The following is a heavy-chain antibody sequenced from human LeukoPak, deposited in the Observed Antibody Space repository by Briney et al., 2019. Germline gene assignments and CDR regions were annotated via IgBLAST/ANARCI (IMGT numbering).Heavy chain of an antibody. J-gene: IGHJ4*02. CDR2: INHSGST. Sequence: SETLSLTCTVSGGSISSYYWSWIRQPPGKGLEWIGEINHSGSTNYNPSLKSRVTISVDTSKNQFSLRLSSVTAADTAVYYCAXXXXXTAGRKPYDYWDQGTLVTVSP. D-gene: IGHD6-13*01. CDR3: AXXXXXTAGRKPYDY. CDR1: GGSISSYY. V-gene: IGHV4-34*01.